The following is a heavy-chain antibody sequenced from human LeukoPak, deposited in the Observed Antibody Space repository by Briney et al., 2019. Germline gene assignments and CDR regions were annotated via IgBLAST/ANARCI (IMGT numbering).Heavy chain of an antibody. CDR2: ISAYNGNT. Sequence: ASVKVSCKASGGTFSSYAIIWVRQAPGQALEWMGWISAYNGNTNYAQKLQGRVTMTTDTSTSTAYMELRSLRSDDTAVYYCARGVVVPAAIGWFDPWGQGTLVTVSS. D-gene: IGHD2-2*02. CDR3: ARGVVVPAAIGWFDP. J-gene: IGHJ5*02. V-gene: IGHV1-18*01. CDR1: GGTFSSYA.